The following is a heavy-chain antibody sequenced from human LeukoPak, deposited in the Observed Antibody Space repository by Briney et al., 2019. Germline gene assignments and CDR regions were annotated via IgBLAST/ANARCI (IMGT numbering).Heavy chain of an antibody. Sequence: GRSLRLSCAASGFTFRSYGMHWVRQAPGGGLEWVAVIWYEGSDKHYADSVKGRFTISRDNSKNTLYLQLNSLRAEDTAVYYCARGSSSWYYFDYWGQGTLVTVSS. D-gene: IGHD6-13*01. CDR2: IWYEGSDK. CDR3: ARGSSSWYYFDY. CDR1: GFTFRSYG. J-gene: IGHJ4*02. V-gene: IGHV3-33*01.